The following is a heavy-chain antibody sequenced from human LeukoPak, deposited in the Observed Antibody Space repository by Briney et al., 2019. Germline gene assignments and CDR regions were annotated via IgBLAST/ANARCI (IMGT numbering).Heavy chain of an antibody. CDR3: ARDGRPFDTAMANPFDY. D-gene: IGHD5-18*01. J-gene: IGHJ4*02. CDR1: EFYFSSHA. V-gene: IGHV3-23*01. Sequence: GGSLRLSCAASEFYFSSHAMTWVRQAPGKGLEWVSAISISGSKTYYADSVKGRFTISRDNSKNTLYLQMNSLRAEDTAVYYCARDGRPFDTAMANPFDYWGQGTLVTVSS. CDR2: ISISGSKT.